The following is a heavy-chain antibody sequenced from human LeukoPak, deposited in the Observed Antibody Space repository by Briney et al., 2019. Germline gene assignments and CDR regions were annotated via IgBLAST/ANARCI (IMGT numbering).Heavy chain of an antibody. CDR2: INRSGST. CDR3: ARGGVYYDSSGYPRSYWYFDL. Sequence: SETLSLTCAVYGGSFSGYYWSWIRQPPGKGLEWIGEINRSGSTNYNPSLKSRVTISVDTSKNQFSLKLSSVTAADTAVYYCARGGVYYDSSGYPRSYWYFDLWGRGTLVTVSS. D-gene: IGHD3-22*01. V-gene: IGHV4-34*01. CDR1: GGSFSGYY. J-gene: IGHJ2*01.